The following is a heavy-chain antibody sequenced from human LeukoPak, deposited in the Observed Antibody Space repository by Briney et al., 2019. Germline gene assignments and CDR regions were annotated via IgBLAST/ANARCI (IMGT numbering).Heavy chain of an antibody. CDR1: GFPFNTYW. Sequence: PGGSLRLSCAASGFPFNTYWMTWVRQAPGEGLEWLVNIKHDGSETYYVDSVKGRFTISRDNAKNSLILQMNSLRDEDTAVYYCARGVGAPFDSWGQGTLVSVSS. CDR2: IKHDGSET. CDR3: ARGVGAPFDS. V-gene: IGHV3-7*01. J-gene: IGHJ4*02. D-gene: IGHD3-10*01.